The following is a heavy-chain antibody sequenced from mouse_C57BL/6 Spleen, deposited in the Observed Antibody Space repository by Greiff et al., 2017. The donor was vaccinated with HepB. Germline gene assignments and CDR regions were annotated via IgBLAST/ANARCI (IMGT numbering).Heavy chain of an antibody. J-gene: IGHJ2*01. CDR1: GYTFTSYW. CDR3: TRKGIYDGYYGGCFDY. D-gene: IGHD2-3*01. V-gene: IGHV1-5*01. Sequence: VQLQQSGTVLARPGASVKMSCKTSGYTFTSYWMHWVKQRPGQGLEWIGAIYPGNSDTSYNQKFKGKAKLTAVTSASTAYMELSSLTNEDSAVYYCTRKGIYDGYYGGCFDYWGQGTTLTVSS. CDR2: IYPGNSDT.